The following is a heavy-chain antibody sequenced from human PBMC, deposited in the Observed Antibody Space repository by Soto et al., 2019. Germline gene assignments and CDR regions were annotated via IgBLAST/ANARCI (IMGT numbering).Heavy chain of an antibody. CDR1: GYIFTTYG. CDR3: ARDRPPGSLYVMDA. CDR2: ISADSGYT. D-gene: IGHD3-10*02. Sequence: QIQLVQFGGEVARPGASVTVSCEASGYIFTTYGLSWVRQTPAHGLEWMGWISADSGYTQYAQFFQGRVTMTRDTSRTTGYLTLRDLTSDDTVIYYCARDRPPGSLYVMDAWGHGTSVTVS. J-gene: IGHJ6*02. V-gene: IGHV1-18*01.